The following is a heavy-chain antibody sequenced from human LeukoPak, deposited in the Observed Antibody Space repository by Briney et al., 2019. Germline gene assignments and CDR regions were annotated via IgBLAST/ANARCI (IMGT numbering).Heavy chain of an antibody. CDR1: GYTFTGYY. D-gene: IGHD3-9*01. CDR2: INPNSGGT. CDR3: ARVKVSDYDILTGYYRYFDY. J-gene: IGHJ4*02. V-gene: IGHV1-2*02. Sequence: ASVTVSCKASGYTFTGYYMHWVRQAPGQGLEWMGWINPNSGGTNYAQKFQGRVTMTRDTSISTAYMELSRLRSDDTAVYYCARVKVSDYDILTGYYRYFDYWGQGTLVTVSS.